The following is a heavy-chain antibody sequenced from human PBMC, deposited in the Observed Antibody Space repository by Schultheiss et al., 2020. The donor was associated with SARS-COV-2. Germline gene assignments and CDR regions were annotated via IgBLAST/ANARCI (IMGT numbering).Heavy chain of an antibody. J-gene: IGHJ3*02. CDR1: GFTFSSYA. CDR2: ISGSGGST. CDR3: ASRYCSSTSCLRPTFDAFDI. D-gene: IGHD2-2*01. V-gene: IGHV3-23*01. Sequence: GESLKISCAASGFTFSSYAMSWVRQAPGKGLEWVSAISGSGGSTYYADSVKGRFTISRDNSKNTLYLQMNSLRAEDTAVYYCASRYCSSTSCLRPTFDAFDIWGQGTMVTVSS.